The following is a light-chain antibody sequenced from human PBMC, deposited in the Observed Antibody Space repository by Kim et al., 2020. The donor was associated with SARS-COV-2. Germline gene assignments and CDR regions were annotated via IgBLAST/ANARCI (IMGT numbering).Light chain of an antibody. Sequence: QSIPSSSTGTSSNFGSNNYVSLHQQHPGKAPKLMIYDVNKRPSGISSRFSGSKSGSTASLTISGLQAEDEADYYCSSFTTRSTLVFGGGTQLTVL. CDR1: SSNFGSNNY. V-gene: IGLV2-14*03. CDR3: SSFTTRSTLV. J-gene: IGLJ3*02. CDR2: DVN.